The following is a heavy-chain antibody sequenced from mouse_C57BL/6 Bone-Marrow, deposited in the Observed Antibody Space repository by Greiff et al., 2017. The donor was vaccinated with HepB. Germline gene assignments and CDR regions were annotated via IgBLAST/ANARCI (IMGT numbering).Heavy chain of an antibody. CDR1: GYAFSSSW. Sequence: QVQLQQSGPELVKPGASVKISCKASGYAFSSSWMNWVKQRPGKGLEWIGRIYPGDGDTNYNGKFKGKATLTADKSSSTAYMQLSSLTSEDSAVYFCARITTVEDSAYWGQGTLVTVSA. CDR3: ARITTVEDSAY. D-gene: IGHD1-1*01. V-gene: IGHV1-82*01. J-gene: IGHJ3*01. CDR2: IYPGDGDT.